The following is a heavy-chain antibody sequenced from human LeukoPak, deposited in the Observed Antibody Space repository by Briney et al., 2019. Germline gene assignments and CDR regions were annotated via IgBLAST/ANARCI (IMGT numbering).Heavy chain of an antibody. CDR1: GYGVTSYD. Sequence: PSVKVSCKASGYGVTSYDFNWGWLGTGPGLGWMGWMNPNSGNTGYAQKFQGRVTMTRNTSISTAYMELSSLRSEDTAVYYCARGRRGYDYAYYYYYMDVWGKGTTVTISS. J-gene: IGHJ6*03. V-gene: IGHV1-8*01. CDR2: MNPNSGNT. CDR3: ARGRRGYDYAYYYYYMDV. D-gene: IGHD5-12*01.